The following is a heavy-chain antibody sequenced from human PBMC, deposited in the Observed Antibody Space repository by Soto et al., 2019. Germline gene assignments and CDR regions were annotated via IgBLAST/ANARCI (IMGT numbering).Heavy chain of an antibody. CDR2: LHDRSSCI. Sequence: GWSLRLSCAVSGFRLTNYCINWVRHAPWRGLEWVSQLHDRSSCIYYADAVNGRFTISKDNAHNSLYLQIHSLRDEDTAAYYCGRDLLWASDHWGRRNLIVVSS. J-gene: IGHJ1*01. CDR1: GFRLTNYC. D-gene: IGHD2-15*01. V-gene: IGHV3-21*04. CDR3: GRDLLWASDH.